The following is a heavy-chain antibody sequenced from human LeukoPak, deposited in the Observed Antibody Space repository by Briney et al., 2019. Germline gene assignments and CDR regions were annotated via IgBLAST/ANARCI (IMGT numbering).Heavy chain of an antibody. V-gene: IGHV1-18*01. Sequence: GASVKVSCKASGYTFTSYGISWVRQAPGQGLECMGWISAYNGNTNYAQKFQDRLTMTTDKSTSTAYMELRSLRSDGTAVYYCARDTAMAYYEESYFDPWGQGTLVTVSS. CDR2: ISAYNGNT. J-gene: IGHJ5*02. CDR3: ARDTAMAYYEESYFDP. D-gene: IGHD5-18*01. CDR1: GYTFTSYG.